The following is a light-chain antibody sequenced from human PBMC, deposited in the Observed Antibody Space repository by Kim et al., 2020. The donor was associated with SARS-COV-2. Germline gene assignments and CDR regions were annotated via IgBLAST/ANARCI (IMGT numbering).Light chain of an antibody. CDR3: QQVNSYPIT. V-gene: IGKV1-9*01. CDR1: QGIRSS. J-gene: IGKJ5*01. CDR2: AAS. Sequence: DIQLTQSPSFLSASVGDKVTITCRASQGIRSSLVWYHQRPGKAPKLLIYAASTLQSGVPSRFSGSGSGTDFTLTISSLQPEDFATYYCQQVNSYPITFGQGTRLEIK.